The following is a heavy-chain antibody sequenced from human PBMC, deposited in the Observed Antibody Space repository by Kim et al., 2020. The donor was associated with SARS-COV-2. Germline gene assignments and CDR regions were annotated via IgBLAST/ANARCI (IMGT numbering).Heavy chain of an antibody. CDR1: GGSVSSNDYY. Sequence: SETLSLTCSVSGGSVSSNDYYWTWIRQRPGKGLEWLGYIYNSASTYYNPSLRSRLTISVDTSKNQFSLKLTSVTAADTAVYFCTRDFPSLYYGSGRFDPWGQGTLAT. CDR2: IYNSAST. J-gene: IGHJ5*02. CDR3: TRDFPSLYYGSGRFDP. V-gene: IGHV4-31*03. D-gene: IGHD3-10*01.